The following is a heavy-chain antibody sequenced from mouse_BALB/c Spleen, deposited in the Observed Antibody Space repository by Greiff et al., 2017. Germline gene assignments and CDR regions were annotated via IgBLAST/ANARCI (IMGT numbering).Heavy chain of an antibody. CDR3: AGELTGTFAY. CDR2: IWAGGST. V-gene: IGHV2-9*02. J-gene: IGHJ3*01. D-gene: IGHD4-1*01. Sequence: VKLMESGPGLVAPSQSLSITCTVSGFSLTSYGVHWVRQPPGKGLEWLGVIWAGGSTNYNSALMSRLSISKDNSKSQVFLKMNSLQTDDTAMYYCAGELTGTFAYWGQGTLVTVSA. CDR1: GFSLTSYG.